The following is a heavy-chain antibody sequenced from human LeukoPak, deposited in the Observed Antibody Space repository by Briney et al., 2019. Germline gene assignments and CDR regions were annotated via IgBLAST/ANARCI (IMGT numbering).Heavy chain of an antibody. CDR1: GGXISSSSYY. CDR3: ARGKSITPSW. Sequence: SETLSLTCTVSGGXISSSSYYWGWIRQPPGKGLGWIGSIYYSGSTYYNPSLKSRVTISVDTSKNQFSLKLSSVTAADTAVYYCARGKSITPSWWGQGTLATVSS. J-gene: IGHJ4*02. V-gene: IGHV4-39*01. D-gene: IGHD3-10*01. CDR2: IYYSGST.